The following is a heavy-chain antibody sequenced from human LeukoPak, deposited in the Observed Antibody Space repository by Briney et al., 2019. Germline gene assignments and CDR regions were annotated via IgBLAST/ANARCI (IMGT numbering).Heavy chain of an antibody. CDR2: IRYDGYNK. CDR1: RFTFSRYG. D-gene: IGHD6-25*01. Sequence: PGGSLRLSCAASRFTFSRYGMHWVRQAPGKGLEWVAFIRYDGYNKYYADSVKGRFTISRENAKNSLYLQMNSLRAGDTAVYYCARDRGRYYMDVWGKGTTVTISS. CDR3: ARDRGRYYMDV. J-gene: IGHJ6*03. V-gene: IGHV3-30*02.